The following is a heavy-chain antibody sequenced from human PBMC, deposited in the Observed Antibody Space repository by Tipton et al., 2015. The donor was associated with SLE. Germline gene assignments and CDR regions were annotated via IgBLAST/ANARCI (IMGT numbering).Heavy chain of an antibody. J-gene: IGHJ3*01. Sequence: SLRLSCAASGFTFSTYAMSWVRQAAGKGLEWVGRIKSKTAGGTTDYAAPVKGRFSISRDDSKDTLYLQMDSLKTEDTAVYYCTTGRTLWGQGTLVSVSS. CDR3: TTGRTL. CDR2: IKSKTAGGTT. D-gene: IGHD3/OR15-3a*01. CDR1: GFTFSTYA. V-gene: IGHV3-15*01.